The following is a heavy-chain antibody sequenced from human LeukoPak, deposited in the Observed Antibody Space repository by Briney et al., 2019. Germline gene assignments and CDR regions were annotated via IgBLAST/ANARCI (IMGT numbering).Heavy chain of an antibody. Sequence: ASVTVSCKASGYTFTGYYMHWVRQAPGQGLEWMGWISAYNGNTNYAQKLQGRVTMTTDTSTSTAYMELRSLRSDDTAVYYCAREVSPKYYDFWSGYYRGGLLYYFDYWGQGTLVTVSS. J-gene: IGHJ4*02. D-gene: IGHD3-3*01. V-gene: IGHV1-18*04. CDR3: AREVSPKYYDFWSGYYRGGLLYYFDY. CDR1: GYTFTGYY. CDR2: ISAYNGNT.